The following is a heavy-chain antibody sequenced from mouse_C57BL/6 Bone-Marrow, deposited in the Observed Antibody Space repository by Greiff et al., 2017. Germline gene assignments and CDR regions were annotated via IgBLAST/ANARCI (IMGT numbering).Heavy chain of an antibody. D-gene: IGHD1-1*01. Sequence: EVQLQQSGPVLVEPGASVKMSCKASGYTFTDYYMNWVKQSHGKSLEWIGVINPYNGGTSYNQKFKGKATLTVDKSSSTAYMELNSLTSEDSAVYYCARLDGSWFAYWGQGTLVTVSA. V-gene: IGHV1-19*01. CDR2: INPYNGGT. CDR3: ARLDGSWFAY. CDR1: GYTFTDYY. J-gene: IGHJ3*01.